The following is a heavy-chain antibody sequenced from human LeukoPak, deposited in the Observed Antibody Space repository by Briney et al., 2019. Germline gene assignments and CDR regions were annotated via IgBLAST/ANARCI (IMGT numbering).Heavy chain of an antibody. D-gene: IGHD2-2*01. Sequence: SETQSLTCTVSGGSVSSGSYYWSWIRQPPGKGLEWIGYIYYSGSTNYNPSLKSRVTISVDTSKNQFSLKLSSVTAADTAVYYCARDYTGSSDYWGQGTLVTVSS. CDR2: IYYSGST. J-gene: IGHJ4*02. CDR3: ARDYTGSSDY. CDR1: GGSVSSGSYY. V-gene: IGHV4-61*01.